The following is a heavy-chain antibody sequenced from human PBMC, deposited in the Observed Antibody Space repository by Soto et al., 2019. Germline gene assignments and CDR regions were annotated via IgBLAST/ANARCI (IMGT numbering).Heavy chain of an antibody. CDR3: ARAPSLIAVFEVVTLSGMDV. CDR2: IYYSGST. V-gene: IGHV4-30-4*01. CDR1: GGSISSGDYY. J-gene: IGHJ6*02. Sequence: QVQLQETGPGLVKPSQTLSLTCTVSGGSISSGDYYWSWIRQPPGKGLVWIGYIYYSGSTYYNPSRKSRVTMSVVTSKYRFSLKLSSVTAADSAVYYCARAPSLIAVFEVVTLSGMDVWGQGTTVTVSS. D-gene: IGHD3-3*01.